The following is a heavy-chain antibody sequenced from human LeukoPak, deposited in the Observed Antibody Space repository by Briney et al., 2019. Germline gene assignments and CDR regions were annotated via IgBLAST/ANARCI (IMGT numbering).Heavy chain of an antibody. D-gene: IGHD3-10*01. CDR1: GFTFDDYG. V-gene: IGHV3-20*01. Sequence: GGSLRLSCAASGFTFDDYGMSWVRQAPGKGLEWVSGINWNGGSTGYADSVKGRFTISRDNAKNSLYLQMNSLRAEDTALYHCARSITMVRGVTHAFDIWGQGTMVTVSS. CDR3: ARSITMVRGVTHAFDI. J-gene: IGHJ3*02. CDR2: INWNGGST.